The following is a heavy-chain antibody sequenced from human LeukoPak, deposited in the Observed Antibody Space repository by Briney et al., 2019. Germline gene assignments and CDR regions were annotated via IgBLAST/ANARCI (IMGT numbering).Heavy chain of an antibody. V-gene: IGHV4-39*07. J-gene: IGHJ4*02. CDR2: IHHRGTT. D-gene: IGHD3-10*01. Sequence: SETLSLTCIVSGGSISTNTYYWGWIRLPPGKGLEWIGEIHHRGTTYYNPSLRSRVTISVDTSKNQFSLRLTSVTAADTAVYYCARVTYNGYQHFDYWGQGTLVTVSS. CDR1: GGSISTNTYY. CDR3: ARVTYNGYQHFDY.